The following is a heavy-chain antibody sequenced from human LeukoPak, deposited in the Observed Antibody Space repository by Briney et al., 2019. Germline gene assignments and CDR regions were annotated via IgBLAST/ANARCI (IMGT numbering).Heavy chain of an antibody. CDR1: GFTFSAYA. CDR2: IRGGGGSA. Sequence: PGRSLRLSCTASGFTFSAYAMMSVRHAPGKGTGWVSAIRGGGGSAFYADSVKVRFTISRDNSKYTLFLQMNSLRAEDTAVYYCARDPNGDYIGAFDMWGPGTMVTVSS. V-gene: IGHV3-23*01. CDR3: ARDPNGDYIGAFDM. D-gene: IGHD4-17*01. J-gene: IGHJ3*02.